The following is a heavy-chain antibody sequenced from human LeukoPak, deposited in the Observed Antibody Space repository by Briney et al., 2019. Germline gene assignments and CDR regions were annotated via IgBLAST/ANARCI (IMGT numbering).Heavy chain of an antibody. CDR3: ASENIVGTSGALFDY. J-gene: IGHJ4*02. Sequence: GGPLRPSCAASGFTFSRHAMNWVRQAPGKGLEWVSSITSSGSYRYHSDSVKGRFTISRDNAKTSLYLQMNSLRVEDTAVYYCASENIVGTSGALFDYWGQGTLVTVSS. CDR2: ITSSGSYR. V-gene: IGHV3-21*01. CDR1: GFTFSRHA. D-gene: IGHD5-12*01.